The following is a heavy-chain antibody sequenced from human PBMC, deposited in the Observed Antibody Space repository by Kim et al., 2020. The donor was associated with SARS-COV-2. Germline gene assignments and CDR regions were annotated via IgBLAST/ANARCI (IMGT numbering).Heavy chain of an antibody. CDR2: VTGTGSKT. J-gene: IGHJ3*02. CDR1: GFTFSSYA. Sequence: GGSLRLSCAASGFTFSSYAMSWVRQAPGKGLEWVSSVTGTGSKTYYADSVRGRFTISRDNSKNELYVQMNSLRAEDTALYYCARQRGYDFDMWGQGTMVT. V-gene: IGHV3-23*01. D-gene: IGHD1-1*01. CDR3: ARQRGYDFDM.